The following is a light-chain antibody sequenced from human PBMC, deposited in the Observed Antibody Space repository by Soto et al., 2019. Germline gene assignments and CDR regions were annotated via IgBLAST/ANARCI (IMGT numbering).Light chain of an antibody. Sequence: EIVLTQSPGTLSLSPGERATLSCRASQSVSNYLAWYQQKPGQAPRLRIYDASRRPAGNPDRFSGSGCGTYFALTSRRLEPADFEVYFGQRYGGSTGTFGQGTKMEIK. V-gene: IGKV3-20*01. CDR3: QRYGGSTGT. CDR2: DAS. CDR1: QSVSNY. J-gene: IGKJ1*01.